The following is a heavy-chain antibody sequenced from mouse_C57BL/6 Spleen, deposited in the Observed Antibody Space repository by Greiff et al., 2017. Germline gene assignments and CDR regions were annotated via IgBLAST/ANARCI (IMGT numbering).Heavy chain of an antibody. CDR1: GYTFTSYW. V-gene: IGHV1-55*01. CDR2: IYPGSGST. CDR3: ARDYGNYWYFDV. Sequence: QVQLQQPGAELVKPGASVKMSCKASGYTFTSYWITWVKQRPGQGLEWIGDIYPGSGSTNYNEKFKSKATLTVDTSSSTAYMQLSSLTSEDSAVYYCARDYGNYWYFDVWGTGTTITVSS. D-gene: IGHD2-1*01. J-gene: IGHJ1*03.